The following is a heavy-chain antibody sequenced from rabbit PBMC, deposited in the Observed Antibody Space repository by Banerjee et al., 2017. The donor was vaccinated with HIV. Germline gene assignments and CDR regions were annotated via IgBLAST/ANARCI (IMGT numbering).Heavy chain of an antibody. V-gene: IGHV1S47*01. J-gene: IGHJ4*01. CDR3: ARDLAGVIGWNFNL. D-gene: IGHD4-1*01. CDR2: IYSSNGDK. CDR1: GSDISSNA. Sequence: QEQLVESGGGLVQPEGSLTLTCKASGSDISSNAMCWVRQAPGKGLELIACIYSSNGDKWYASWAKGRFTISKASWTTVTLQMTSLTAADTASYFCARDLAGVIGWNFNLWGQGTLVTVS.